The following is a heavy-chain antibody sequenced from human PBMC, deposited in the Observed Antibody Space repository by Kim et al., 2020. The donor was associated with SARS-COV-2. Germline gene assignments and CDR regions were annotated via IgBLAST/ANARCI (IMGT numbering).Heavy chain of an antibody. J-gene: IGHJ4*02. D-gene: IGHD3-10*01. CDR3: ARDSGGGNYFDY. CDR2: ISSSGSTI. V-gene: IGHV3-48*03. Sequence: GGSLRLSCAASGFTFSSYEMNWVRQAPGKGLEWVSYISSSGSTIYYADSVKGRFTISRDNAKNSLYLQMNSLRAEDTAVYYCARDSGGGNYFDYWGQGTLVTVSS. CDR1: GFTFSSYE.